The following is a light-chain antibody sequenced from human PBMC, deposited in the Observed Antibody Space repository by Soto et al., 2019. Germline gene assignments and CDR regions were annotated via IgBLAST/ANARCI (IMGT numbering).Light chain of an antibody. V-gene: IGLV1-36*01. Sequence: QSVLTQPPSVSEAPRQRVTISCSGIRSNIGNNAVNWYQQLPGKAPKLLIYYDDLLSSGVSDRFSGSKSGTSASLAISGLQSEDEADYYCAVWDDNLNGVVFGGGTKLTVL. J-gene: IGLJ2*01. CDR3: AVWDDNLNGVV. CDR2: YDD. CDR1: RSNIGNNA.